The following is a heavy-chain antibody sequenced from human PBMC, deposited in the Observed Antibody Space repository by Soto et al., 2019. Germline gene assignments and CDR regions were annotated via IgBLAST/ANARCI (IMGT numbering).Heavy chain of an antibody. CDR1: GYTFTAYY. CDR2: INPNSGGT. Sequence: ASVKVSCKASGYTFTAYYMHWVRQAPGQGLEWMGWINPNSGGTNYAQKFQGRVTMTRDTSIRTAYMDLSRLSSDDTAVYYCASPKDYCSSNSCYGEYYFDYWGQGTLVTVSS. V-gene: IGHV1-2*02. D-gene: IGHD2-2*01. CDR3: ASPKDYCSSNSCYGEYYFDY. J-gene: IGHJ4*02.